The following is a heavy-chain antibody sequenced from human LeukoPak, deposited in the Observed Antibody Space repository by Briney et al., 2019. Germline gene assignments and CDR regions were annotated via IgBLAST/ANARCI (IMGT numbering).Heavy chain of an antibody. V-gene: IGHV4-59*01. J-gene: IGHJ5*02. Sequence: SETLSLTCTVSGGSISSYYWSWIRQRPGKGLKGIGYIYYSGSTSYSPSLRSRVTISVDTSKNQFSLKLSSVTAADTAVYYCARDSGTTGEVKFDTWGQGTLVTVSS. CDR3: ARDSGTTGEVKFDT. CDR2: IYYSGST. CDR1: GGSISSYY. D-gene: IGHD3-10*01.